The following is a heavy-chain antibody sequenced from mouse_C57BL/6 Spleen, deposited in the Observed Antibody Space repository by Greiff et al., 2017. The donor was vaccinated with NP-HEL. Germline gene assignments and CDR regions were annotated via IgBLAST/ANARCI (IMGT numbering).Heavy chain of an antibody. CDR1: GFSLTSYA. Sequence: QVQLKESGPGLVAPSQSLSITCTVSGFSLTSYAISWVRQPPGKGLEWLGVIWTGGGTNYNSALKSRLSISKDNSKSQVFLKMNSLQTYDPAMYYCATFYYDYDGFAYWGQGTLVTVSA. J-gene: IGHJ3*01. V-gene: IGHV2-9-1*01. CDR2: IWTGGGT. D-gene: IGHD2-4*01. CDR3: ATFYYDYDGFAY.